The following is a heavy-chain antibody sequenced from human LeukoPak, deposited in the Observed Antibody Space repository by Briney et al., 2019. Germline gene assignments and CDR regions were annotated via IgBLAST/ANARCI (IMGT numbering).Heavy chain of an antibody. CDR2: ISGSGGRT. Sequence: AGGSLRLPCAASGFTFSTYGMSWVRQAPGKGLDWVSGISGSGGRTTYADSVAGRFTVSRDNSKNTLYLQMNNLRAEDTALYYCAKDRFYDSSGNHFESEKWGQGTLVTV. V-gene: IGHV3-23*01. CDR1: GFTFSTYG. J-gene: IGHJ4*02. D-gene: IGHD3-22*01. CDR3: AKDRFYDSSGNHFESEK.